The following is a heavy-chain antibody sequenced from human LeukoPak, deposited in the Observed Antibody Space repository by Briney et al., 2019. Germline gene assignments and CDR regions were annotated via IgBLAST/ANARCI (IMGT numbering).Heavy chain of an antibody. CDR3: ASVRRGFGESSKYYSYYYMDV. J-gene: IGHJ6*03. V-gene: IGHV4-39*01. Sequence: SETLSLTCTVSGGSISSSSYYWGWIRHPPGTGLEWIGSIYYSGSTYYNPSLKSRVTISVDTSKNQLSLKLSAVTAADTAVYYCASVRRGFGESSKYYSYYYMDVWGNGTTVPIS. CDR2: IYYSGST. CDR1: GGSISSSSYY. D-gene: IGHD3-10*01.